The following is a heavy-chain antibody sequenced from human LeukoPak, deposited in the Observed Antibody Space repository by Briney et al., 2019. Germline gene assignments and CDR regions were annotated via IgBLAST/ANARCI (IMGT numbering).Heavy chain of an antibody. CDR2: INHSGST. J-gene: IGHJ4*02. Sequence: SETLSLTCAVYGGSFSGYYWSWIRQPPGKGLEWIGEINHSGSTNYNPSLKSRVTISVDTSKNQFSLKLSSVTAADTAVYYCARRDYDYVWGSYRFRSSFDYWGQGTLVTVSS. CDR1: GGSFSGYY. D-gene: IGHD3-16*02. CDR3: ARRDYDYVWGSYRFRSSFDY. V-gene: IGHV4-34*01.